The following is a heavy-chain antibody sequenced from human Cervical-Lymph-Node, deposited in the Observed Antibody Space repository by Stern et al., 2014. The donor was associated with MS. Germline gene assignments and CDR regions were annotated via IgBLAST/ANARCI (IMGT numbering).Heavy chain of an antibody. V-gene: IGHV3-23*04. CDR3: ATWIQEHFDF. CDR2: INENGANT. D-gene: IGHD5-18*01. J-gene: IGHJ4*02. CDR1: GFTFRSHV. Sequence: EVQLVESGGDLVQPGGSLRLSCAASGFTFRSHVMSWVRQAPGKGLAWVSTINENGANTHYADSVKGRFTISRDNSKNTVFLQMSSLRAEDTATYHCATWIQEHFDFWGQGTLVTVSS.